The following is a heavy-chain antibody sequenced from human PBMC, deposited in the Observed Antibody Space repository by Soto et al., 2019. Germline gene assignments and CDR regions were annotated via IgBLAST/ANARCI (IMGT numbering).Heavy chain of an antibody. Sequence: SGTLALTCTVSGAALNSGNYYWSWISHVPGKGLEWIGHIYVTGAVDYNPSLRDRITISQDTSGRQFSLNLRLVTAADTAVYYCARLRIATNNYKWFDPWGQGTLVTVCS. J-gene: IGHJ5*02. V-gene: IGHV4-31*03. CDR1: GAALNSGNYY. CDR3: ARLRIATNNYKWFDP. CDR2: IYVTGAV. D-gene: IGHD2-21*01.